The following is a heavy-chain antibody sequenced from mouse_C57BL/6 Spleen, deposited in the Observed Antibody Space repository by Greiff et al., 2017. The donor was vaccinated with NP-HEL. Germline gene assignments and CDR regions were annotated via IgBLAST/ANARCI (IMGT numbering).Heavy chain of an antibody. CDR3: ARLGYYYAMDY. J-gene: IGHJ4*01. CDR2: ISSGSSTI. CDR1: GFTFRDYG. D-gene: IGHD4-1*01. Sequence: EVKVVESGGGLVKPGGSLKLSCAASGFTFRDYGMHWVRQAPEKGLEWVAYISSGSSTIYYADTVKGRVTIYRDNAKNTLFLQMTSLRSEDTSMYYCARLGYYYAMDYWGQGTSVTVSS. V-gene: IGHV5-17*01.